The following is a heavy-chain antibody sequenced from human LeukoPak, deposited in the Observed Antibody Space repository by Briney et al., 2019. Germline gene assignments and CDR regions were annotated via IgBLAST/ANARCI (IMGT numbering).Heavy chain of an antibody. Sequence: PGGSLRLSCAASGFTFSSYEMNWVRQAPGKGLEWVSYISSSGSTIYYADSVKGRYTISRDNDKNSRYLQMNSLRAEDTAVYYCASIRSGSYFDYWGQGTLVTVSS. J-gene: IGHJ4*02. CDR1: GFTFSSYE. D-gene: IGHD1-26*01. CDR3: ASIRSGSYFDY. V-gene: IGHV3-48*03. CDR2: ISSSGSTI.